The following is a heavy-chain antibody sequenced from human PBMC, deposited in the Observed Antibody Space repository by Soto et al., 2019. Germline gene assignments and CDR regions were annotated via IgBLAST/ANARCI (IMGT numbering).Heavy chain of an antibody. CDR3: ARTCSGGTCSFDY. Sequence: GGSLRLSCAASGFTVSSNYMSWVRQAPGKGLEWVSVIYSGGSTYYADSMKGRFTNSRDNSENTLYHQINSLRAEDTAVYYCARTCSGGTCSFDYWGQGT. J-gene: IGHJ4*02. CDR2: IYSGGST. D-gene: IGHD2-15*01. V-gene: IGHV3-66*01. CDR1: GFTVSSNY.